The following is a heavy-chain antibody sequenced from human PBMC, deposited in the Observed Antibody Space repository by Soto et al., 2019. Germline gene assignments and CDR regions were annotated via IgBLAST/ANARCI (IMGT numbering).Heavy chain of an antibody. Sequence: QVQLVESGGGVVQPGRSLRLSCAASGFTFSSYGMHWVRQAPGKGLEWVAVIWYDGSNKYYADSVKGRFTISRDNSKNXXYLQMNSLRAEDTAVYYCARETTPKAWYYYYGMDVWGQGTTVTVSS. D-gene: IGHD1-1*01. CDR1: GFTFSSYG. V-gene: IGHV3-33*01. CDR2: IWYDGSNK. J-gene: IGHJ6*02. CDR3: ARETTPKAWYYYYGMDV.